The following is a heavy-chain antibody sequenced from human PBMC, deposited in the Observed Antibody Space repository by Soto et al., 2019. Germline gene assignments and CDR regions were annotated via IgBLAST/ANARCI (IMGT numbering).Heavy chain of an antibody. CDR3: ARWGTTGGLDV. CDR2: TSYDGSNK. CDR1: GFTFRSYV. Sequence: QVQLVESGGGVVQPGTSLRLSCVGSGFTFRSYVIHWVRQAPGKGLEWVALTSYDGSNKYYDDSVKGRFTISRDNSRNTVEPPMERPGPEDTALYYCARWGTTGGLDVWGQGTLVSVSS. J-gene: IGHJ4*02. D-gene: IGHD3-16*01. V-gene: IGHV3-30*14.